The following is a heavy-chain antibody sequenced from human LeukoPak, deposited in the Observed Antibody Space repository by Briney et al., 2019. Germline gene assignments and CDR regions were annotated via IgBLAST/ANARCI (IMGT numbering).Heavy chain of an antibody. Sequence: PSETLSLTCTVSGYSISSGYYWGWIRQPPGKGLEWIGYIYYSGSTNYNPSLKSRVTISVDTSKNQFSLKLSSVTAADTAVYYCARVGWRYDFWSEDNWFDPWGQGTLVTVSS. V-gene: IGHV4-61*01. CDR1: GYSISSGYY. CDR2: IYYSGST. D-gene: IGHD3-3*01. J-gene: IGHJ5*02. CDR3: ARVGWRYDFWSEDNWFDP.